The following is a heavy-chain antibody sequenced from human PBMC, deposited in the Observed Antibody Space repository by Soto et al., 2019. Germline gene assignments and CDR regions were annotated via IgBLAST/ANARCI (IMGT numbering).Heavy chain of an antibody. CDR2: IKQDGSEK. J-gene: IGHJ6*02. Sequence: PGGSLRLSCAASVFTLSSYWMSWVREAPGKGLEWVANIKQDGSEKYYVDSVKGRFTISRDNAKNSLYLQMNSLRAEDTAVYYCARDMYYDFWSALIGNYYGMDVWGQGTTVTVSS. CDR3: ARDMYYDFWSALIGNYYGMDV. D-gene: IGHD3-3*01. V-gene: IGHV3-7*01. CDR1: VFTLSSYW.